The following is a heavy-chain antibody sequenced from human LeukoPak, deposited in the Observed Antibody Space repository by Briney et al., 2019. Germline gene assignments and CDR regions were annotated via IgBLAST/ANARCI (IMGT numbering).Heavy chain of an antibody. V-gene: IGHV3-48*03. CDR3: ARDQYSYAHAAH. Sequence: GGSLRLSCAASGFSFSSYEMNWVRQAPGKGLEWVSYISSSGSRIYYADSVKGRFTISRDNSKNTLHLQMNSLRAEDTAVYYCARDQYSYAHAAHWGQGTLVTVSS. D-gene: IGHD5-18*01. J-gene: IGHJ4*02. CDR1: GFSFSSYE. CDR2: ISSSGSRI.